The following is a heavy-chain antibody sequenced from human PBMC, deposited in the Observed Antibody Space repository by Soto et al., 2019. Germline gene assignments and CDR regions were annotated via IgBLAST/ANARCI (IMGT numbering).Heavy chain of an antibody. CDR1: GGTFSSYA. D-gene: IGHD6-19*01. CDR3: ARAGSSGWFQQNDAFDI. V-gene: IGHV1-69*01. Sequence: QVQLVQSGAEVKQPGSSVKVSCKASGGTFSSYAISWVRQAPGQGLEWMGGIIPIFGTANYAQKFQGRVTITADESTSTAYMELSSLRSEDTAVYYCARAGSSGWFQQNDAFDIWGQGTMVTVSS. J-gene: IGHJ3*02. CDR2: IIPIFGTA.